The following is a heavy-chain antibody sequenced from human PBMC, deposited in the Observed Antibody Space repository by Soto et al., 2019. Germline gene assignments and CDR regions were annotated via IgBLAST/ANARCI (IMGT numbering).Heavy chain of an antibody. CDR2: ISGYNGNT. J-gene: IGHJ4*02. D-gene: IGHD6-19*01. Sequence: ASVKVSCKTSGYTFTSFPISWVRQAPGQGLEWMGWISGYNGNTKYTQKLQGRVTMTTDTSTNTAYMELRSLGSDDSAVYYCARANGSGWYEYYCGSWGQGTLVTVSS. CDR1: GYTFTSFP. CDR3: ARANGSGWYEYYCGS. V-gene: IGHV1-18*04.